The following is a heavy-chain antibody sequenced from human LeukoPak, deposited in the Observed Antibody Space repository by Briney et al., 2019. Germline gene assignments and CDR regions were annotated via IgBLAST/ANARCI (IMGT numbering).Heavy chain of an antibody. CDR3: ARSSGWFDY. CDR1: GDSVSSKSAA. D-gene: IGHD3-22*01. V-gene: IGHV6-1*01. Sequence: SQTLSLTCAISGDSVSSKSAAWGWIRQSPSRGLEWLGRTYYRSKWYNDYAVSVKSRITVNPDTSKNQFSLLLNSVTPEDTAVYYCARSSGWFDYWGQGTLVTVSS. CDR2: TYYRSKWYN. J-gene: IGHJ5*01.